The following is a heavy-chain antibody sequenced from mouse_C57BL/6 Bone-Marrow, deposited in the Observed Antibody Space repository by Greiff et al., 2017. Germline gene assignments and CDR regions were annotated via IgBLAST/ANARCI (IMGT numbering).Heavy chain of an antibody. CDR2: IYPRSGNT. D-gene: IGHD2-2*01. CDR3: AREGYGYDPWGGD. Sequence: VKLMESGAELARPGASVKLSCKASGYTFTSYGISWVKQRTGQGLEWIGEIYPRSGNTYYNEKFKGKATLTADKSSSTAYMELRSLTSEDSAVYFCAREGYGYDPWGGDWGQGTTLTVSS. J-gene: IGHJ2*01. V-gene: IGHV1-81*01. CDR1: GYTFTSYG.